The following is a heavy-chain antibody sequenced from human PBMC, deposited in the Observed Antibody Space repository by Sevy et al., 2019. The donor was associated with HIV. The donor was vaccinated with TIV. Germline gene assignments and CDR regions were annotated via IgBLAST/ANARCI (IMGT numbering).Heavy chain of an antibody. J-gene: IGHJ4*02. D-gene: IGHD3-10*01. V-gene: IGHV1-69*05. CDR2: IIPIFGTA. CDR3: ASGRVSYYGSGSYYDAYFDY. CDR1: GGTFSSYA. Sequence: ASVKVSCKASGGTFSSYAISWVRQAPGQGLEWMGGIIPIFGTANYAQKFQGRVTITTAKSTSTAYMELSSLRSEDTAGYYCASGRVSYYGSGSYYDAYFDYWGQGTLVTVSS.